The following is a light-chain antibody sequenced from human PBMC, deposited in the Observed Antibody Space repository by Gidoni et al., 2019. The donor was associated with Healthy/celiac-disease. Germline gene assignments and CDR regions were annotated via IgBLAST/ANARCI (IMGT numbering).Light chain of an antibody. CDR3: QQYYSTPT. CDR2: WSS. V-gene: IGKV4-1*01. Sequence: IVMTQSPDPLAVSLGERATINCKSSQSVLYSSNNKNYLAWYQQKPGQPPKLLIYWSSTRESGVPDRFSGSGSGTDFTLTISSLQAEDVAVYYCQQYYSTPTFGQXTRLEIK. CDR1: QSVLYSSNNKNY. J-gene: IGKJ5*01.